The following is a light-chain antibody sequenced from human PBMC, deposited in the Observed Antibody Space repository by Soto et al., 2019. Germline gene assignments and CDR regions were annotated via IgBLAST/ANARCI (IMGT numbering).Light chain of an antibody. CDR3: QQYNNGPPIT. V-gene: IGKV3-15*01. CDR1: QSVSSN. J-gene: IGKJ5*01. CDR2: GAS. Sequence: EIVMTPSPATLSVPPGERATLSCMASQSVSSNLAWYQQKPGQAPRLLIYGASTRATGIPARFSGSGSGTEFTLTISSLQSEDFAVYYCQQYNNGPPITFGQGTRLEIK.